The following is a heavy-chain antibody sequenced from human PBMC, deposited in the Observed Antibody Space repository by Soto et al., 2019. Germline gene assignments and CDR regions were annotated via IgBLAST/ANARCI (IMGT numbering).Heavy chain of an antibody. V-gene: IGHV4-31*03. CDR2: IDYSGGT. Sequence: QVQLQESGPGLVRPSQTLSLSCTVSGGSISNSANHWSWIRQHPGEGMEGIGYIDYSGGTYYSPSHKGRGTMSIAAEKNQFSLKLSSVTAADTAVYYCAKGGRGGPNWFDPGGQGTLGTVAS. J-gene: IGHJ5*02. D-gene: IGHD3-10*01. CDR1: GGSISNSANH. CDR3: AKGGRGGPNWFDP.